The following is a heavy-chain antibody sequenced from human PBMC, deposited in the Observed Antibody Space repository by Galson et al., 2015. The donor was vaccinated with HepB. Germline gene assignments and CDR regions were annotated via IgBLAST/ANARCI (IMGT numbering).Heavy chain of an antibody. D-gene: IGHD6-13*01. CDR1: GFTFSSYA. CDR3: VTCSDSSSWFPYYCMDV. CDR2: ISSNGGST. V-gene: IGHV3-64D*06. Sequence: SLRLSCAASGFTFSSYAMHWVRQAPGKGLEYVSAISSNGGSTYYADSVKGRFTISRDNSKNTLYLQMSSLRAEDTAVYYCVTCSDSSSWFPYYCMDVCRQGTPVTVSS. J-gene: IGHJ6*02.